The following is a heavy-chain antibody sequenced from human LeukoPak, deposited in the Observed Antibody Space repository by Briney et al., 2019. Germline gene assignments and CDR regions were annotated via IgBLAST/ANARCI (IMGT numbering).Heavy chain of an antibody. V-gene: IGHV3-30*04. CDR3: AKADSGSYHDAFDI. Sequence: PGGSLRLSCAASGFTFTNYPIHWVRQAPGKGLEWVTVISYDGSTKYYADSVKGRFTISRDNSKNTLYLQMNSLRAEDTAVYYCAKADSGSYHDAFDIWGQGTMVTVSS. CDR2: ISYDGSTK. D-gene: IGHD1-26*01. J-gene: IGHJ3*02. CDR1: GFTFTNYP.